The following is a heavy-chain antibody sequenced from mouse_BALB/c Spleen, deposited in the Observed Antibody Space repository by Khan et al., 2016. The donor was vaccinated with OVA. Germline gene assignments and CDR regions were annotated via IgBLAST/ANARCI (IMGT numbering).Heavy chain of an antibody. CDR2: ISNGGGNT. Sequence: EVELVESGGGLVQPGGSLKLSCATSGFTFSDYYMYWFRQTPEKRLEWVAYISNGGGNTYYTDTVKGRFTISRDNAKNTLYLPMSRLRSEDTALYCCARHGYGKGDAMDYWGQGTSVTVSS. V-gene: IGHV5-12*02. CDR3: ARHGYGKGDAMDY. CDR1: GFTFSDYY. D-gene: IGHD2-10*02. J-gene: IGHJ4*01.